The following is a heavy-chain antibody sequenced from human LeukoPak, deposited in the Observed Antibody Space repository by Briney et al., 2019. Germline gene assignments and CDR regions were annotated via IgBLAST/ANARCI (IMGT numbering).Heavy chain of an antibody. Sequence: SETLSLTCAVSGGSISSGGYSWSWIRQPQGKGLEWIGYIYHSGSTYYNPSLKSRVTISVDRSKNQFSLKLSSVTAADTAVYYCARGVLDGSGSYYRVLNWFDPWGQGTLVTVSS. V-gene: IGHV4-30-2*01. D-gene: IGHD3-10*01. CDR1: GGSISSGGYS. J-gene: IGHJ5*02. CDR3: ARGVLDGSGSYYRVLNWFDP. CDR2: IYHSGST.